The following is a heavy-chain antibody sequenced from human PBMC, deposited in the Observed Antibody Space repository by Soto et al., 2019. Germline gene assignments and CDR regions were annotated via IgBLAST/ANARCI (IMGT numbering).Heavy chain of an antibody. V-gene: IGHV1-18*01. CDR2: ISTYNGDT. D-gene: IGHD5-12*01. CDR3: AREGVAPYYYYGMDV. Sequence: ASVKVSCKASGYTFTRSGISWVRQAPGQGLEWMGWISTYNGDTNYVQTFQGRVTMTTDTSTSTVHMEVRSLRSDDTAVYYCAREGVAPYYYYGMDVWGQGTPVTVSS. CDR1: GYTFTRSG. J-gene: IGHJ6*02.